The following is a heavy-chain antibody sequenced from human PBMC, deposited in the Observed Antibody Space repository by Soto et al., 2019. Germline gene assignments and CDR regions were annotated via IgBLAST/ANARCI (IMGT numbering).Heavy chain of an antibody. Sequence: ASVKVSCKASGYTFTSYGISWVRQAPGQGLEWMGWISAYNGNTNHAQKLQGRVTMTTDTSTSTAYMELRSLRSDDTAVYYCARDPASSGWPQNWFDPWGQGTLVTVSS. CDR1: GYTFTSYG. CDR3: ARDPASSGWPQNWFDP. CDR2: ISAYNGNT. D-gene: IGHD6-19*01. J-gene: IGHJ5*02. V-gene: IGHV1-18*01.